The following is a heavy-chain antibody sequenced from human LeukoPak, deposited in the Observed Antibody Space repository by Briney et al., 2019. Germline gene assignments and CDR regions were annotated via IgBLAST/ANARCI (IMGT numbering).Heavy chain of an antibody. CDR1: GFTFSSHS. D-gene: IGHD6-13*01. V-gene: IGHV3-21*01. CDR3: ARDLVAAAGTFHYYYYYYMDV. J-gene: IGHJ6*03. Sequence: PGGSLELSCSASGFTFSSHSMNRVRPAPGKGLEVVSSICSCSCYIYYADSVKGRFTISRDNAKNSLYLQMNSLRAEDTAVYYCARDLVAAAGTFHYYYYYYMDVWGKGTTVTVSS. CDR2: ICSCSCYI.